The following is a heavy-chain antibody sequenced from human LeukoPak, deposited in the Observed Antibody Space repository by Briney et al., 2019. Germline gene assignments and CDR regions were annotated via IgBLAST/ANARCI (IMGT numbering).Heavy chain of an antibody. CDR3: ARDPDRSGHYYYMDV. V-gene: IGHV3-11*01. CDR2: ISSSGSTI. J-gene: IGHJ6*03. Sequence: GGSLRLSCAASGFTFSDYYMSWIRQAPGKGLEWVSYISSSGSTIYYADSVKGRFTISRDNAKSLLYLQMSSLRAEDTAVYYCARDPDRSGHYYYMDVWGKGTTVTVSS. CDR1: GFTFSDYY. D-gene: IGHD3-22*01.